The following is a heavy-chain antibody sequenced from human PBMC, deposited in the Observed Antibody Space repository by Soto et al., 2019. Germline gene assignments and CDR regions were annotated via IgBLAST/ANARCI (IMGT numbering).Heavy chain of an antibody. J-gene: IGHJ3*02. CDR1: GFICSSYD. Sequence: GGSLRLSCAASGFICSSYDMRWVRQAPGKGLEWVSTILVGGSTHYEDSVKGRFTISRDTSKNTVYLQMNSLTAGDTAMYYCAKATATGGGAFEICGQGTMVTVSS. D-gene: IGHD2-8*02. V-gene: IGHV3-23*01. CDR2: ILVGGST. CDR3: AKATATGGGAFEI.